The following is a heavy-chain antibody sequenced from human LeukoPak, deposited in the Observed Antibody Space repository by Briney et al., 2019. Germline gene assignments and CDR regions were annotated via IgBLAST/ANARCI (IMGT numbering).Heavy chain of an antibody. D-gene: IGHD3-10*01. V-gene: IGHV3-11*05. J-gene: IGHJ4*02. Sequence: GGSLRLSCAASGFTFSDYYMSWIRQAPGKGLEWVSYISSSSSYTNYADSVKGRFTISRDNAKNTLYLQMNSLRAEDTAVYYCARDPANYGSGSYYPDYWGQGTLVTVSS. CDR3: ARDPANYGSGSYYPDY. CDR1: GFTFSDYY. CDR2: ISSSSSYT.